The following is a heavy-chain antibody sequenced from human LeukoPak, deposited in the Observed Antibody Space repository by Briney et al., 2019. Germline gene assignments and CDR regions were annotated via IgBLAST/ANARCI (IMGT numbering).Heavy chain of an antibody. J-gene: IGHJ3*02. CDR1: GGSLSAYY. D-gene: IGHD3-3*01. Sequence: SETLSLTCAVSGGSLSAYYWSWIRQPAGKGLEWIGRVYSTGSTNYNPSLESRITMSIDTSKNQFSLKLTSVTAADTAVYYCVRQQHYNFWSLNAFDIWGQGTMVTVSS. CDR3: VRQQHYNFWSLNAFDI. CDR2: VYSTGST. V-gene: IGHV4-4*07.